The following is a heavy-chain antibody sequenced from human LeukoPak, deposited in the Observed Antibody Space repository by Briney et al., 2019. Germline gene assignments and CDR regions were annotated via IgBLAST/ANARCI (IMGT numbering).Heavy chain of an antibody. J-gene: IGHJ4*02. D-gene: IGHD3-3*01. CDR3: VSGFLQWLY. CDR1: GFIFGGYW. Sequence: GGSLRLSCAASGFIFGGYWMSWVRQPPGRGLEWVANTNPDGSIKYYVDSVNGRFTISRDNAKNSLYLQMNSLRAEDTAVYYCVSGFLQWLYWGQGTLVTVPS. V-gene: IGHV3-7*01. CDR2: TNPDGSIK.